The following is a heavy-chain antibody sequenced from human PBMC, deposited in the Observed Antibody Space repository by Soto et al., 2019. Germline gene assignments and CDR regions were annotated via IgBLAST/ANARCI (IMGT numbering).Heavy chain of an antibody. CDR3: AKDSRYSSSWFFSPIDY. CDR1: GFTFNSYG. Sequence: PGGSLRLSCAASGFTFNSYGMHWVRQAPGKGREWVVVISYDGGSTYYAHSVKGRFTISRDNSKNTLYLQMNSLRPEDTAIYYCAKDSRYSSSWFFSPIDYWGQGTLVTVSS. V-gene: IGHV3-30*18. D-gene: IGHD6-13*01. CDR2: ISYDGGST. J-gene: IGHJ4*02.